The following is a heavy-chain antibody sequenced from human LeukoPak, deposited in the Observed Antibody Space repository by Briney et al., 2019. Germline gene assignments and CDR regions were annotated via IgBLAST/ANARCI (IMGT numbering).Heavy chain of an antibody. CDR2: IYYSGST. J-gene: IGHJ3*02. D-gene: IGHD2-2*01. CDR3: ARGPLPGPYAPHAFDI. CDR1: GGSISSSSYY. Sequence: SETLSLTCTVSGGSISSSSYYWGWIRQPPGKGLEWIGSIYYSGSTYYNPSLKSRVTISVDTSKNQFSLKLSSVTAADTAVYYCARGPLPGPYAPHAFDIWGQGTMVTVSS. V-gene: IGHV4-39*07.